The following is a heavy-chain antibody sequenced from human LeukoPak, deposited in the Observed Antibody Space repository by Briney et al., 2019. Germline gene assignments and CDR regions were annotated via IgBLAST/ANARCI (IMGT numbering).Heavy chain of an antibody. CDR2: IWYDGSNK. CDR3: ARDSSGYIH. CDR1: GFTFSSYG. V-gene: IGHV3-33*01. D-gene: IGHD3-22*01. J-gene: IGHJ4*02. Sequence: GGSLRLSCAASGFTFSSYGMHWVRQAPGKGLEWVAVIWYDGSNKYYADSVKGRFTISRDNSKNTLYLQVNSLRAEDTAVYYCARDSSGYIHWGQGTLVTVSS.